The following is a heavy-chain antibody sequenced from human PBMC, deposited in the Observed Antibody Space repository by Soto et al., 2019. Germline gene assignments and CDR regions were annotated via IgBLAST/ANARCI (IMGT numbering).Heavy chain of an antibody. CDR1: GFTFDTYG. V-gene: IGHV3-30-3*01. CDR3: ARVTPGNNLYYLAGVAV. D-gene: IGHD3-22*01. Sequence: QVHLVESGGGVAQPGRSLRLSCAASGFTFDTYGIHWVRQAPGKGLQWVALISYEGSNTYYADSVRGRFTISRDNSKNTLYLPIDALSPYDTGVYYCARVTPGNNLYYLAGVAVWGRGTAATASS. J-gene: IGHJ6*02. CDR2: ISYEGSNT.